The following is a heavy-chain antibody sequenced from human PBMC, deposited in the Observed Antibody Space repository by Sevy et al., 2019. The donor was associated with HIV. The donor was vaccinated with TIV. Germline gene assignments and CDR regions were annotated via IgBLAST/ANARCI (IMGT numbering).Heavy chain of an antibody. D-gene: IGHD3-22*01. CDR2: FDPEDGET. CDR1: GYTLTELS. Sequence: ASVKVSCKVSGYTLTELSMHWVRQAPGKGLEWMGGFDPEDGETIYAQKFQGRVTMTEDTSTDTAYMELSSLRSEDTAVYYCATDLYYDSSGYYSVSGYYGMDVWGQRTTVTVSS. J-gene: IGHJ6*02. V-gene: IGHV1-24*01. CDR3: ATDLYYDSSGYYSVSGYYGMDV.